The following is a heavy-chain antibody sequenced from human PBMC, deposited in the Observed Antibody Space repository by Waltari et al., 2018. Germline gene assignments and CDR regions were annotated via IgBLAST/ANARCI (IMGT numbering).Heavy chain of an antibody. D-gene: IGHD1-1*01. Sequence: QVQLVESGGDLVKPGGSLRLPCAASGFTFSPYYMSWTRQAPGKGLEWLSYISSSSNDIQYADSVKGRFTISRDNAKNSLYLQMSSLRAEDTAIYYCGRSPPGTIDHWGQGTLVTVSS. J-gene: IGHJ4*02. CDR1: GFTFSPYY. CDR3: GRSPPGTIDH. CDR2: ISSSSNDI. V-gene: IGHV3-11*06.